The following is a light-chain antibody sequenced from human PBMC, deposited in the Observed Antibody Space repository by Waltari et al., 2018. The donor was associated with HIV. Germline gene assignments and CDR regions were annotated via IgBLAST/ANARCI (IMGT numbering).Light chain of an antibody. CDR2: DVN. V-gene: IGLV2-14*01. Sequence: QSALTQPASVSGSPGQSITISCTGTSSDVGAYNYVSWYQQHPGQAPKLIIYDVNYRPSGISSRFSGFKSGNTASLTISGLQAEDEADYYCSSYTGSDTLLGVFGTGTKVTVL. J-gene: IGLJ1*01. CDR3: SSYTGSDTLLGV. CDR1: SSDVGAYNY.